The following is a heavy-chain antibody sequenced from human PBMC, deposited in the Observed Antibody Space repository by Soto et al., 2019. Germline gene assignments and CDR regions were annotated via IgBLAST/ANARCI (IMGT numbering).Heavy chain of an antibody. J-gene: IGHJ4*01. CDR3: ARVHVMVVAGSTFDY. CDR1: GYSISSASY. V-gene: IGHV4-38-2*02. CDR2: IYHGGTT. D-gene: IGHD6-19*01. Sequence: SEPLSLTCTVYGYSISSASYWAWIRQPPGKGPEWIASIYHGGTTFYNPSLKSRITISVDTSNNQFSLKLTSVTAADTAVYYCARVHVMVVAGSTFDYWGHGTLVTVS.